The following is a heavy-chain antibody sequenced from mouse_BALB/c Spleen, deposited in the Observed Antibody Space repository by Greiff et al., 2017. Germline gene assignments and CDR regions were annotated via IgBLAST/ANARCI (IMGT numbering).Heavy chain of an antibody. J-gene: IGHJ3*01. CDR3: AGGVAY. Sequence: VQLKESGAELVKPGASVKLSCTASGFYIKDTYMHWVKQRPEQGLEWIGRIDPANGNTKYDPKFQGKATIKADTNSNTAYLQLSSLTSEDTVVYYCAGGVAYWGQGTLVTVSA. V-gene: IGHV14-3*02. CDR1: GFYIKDTY. CDR2: IDPANGNT.